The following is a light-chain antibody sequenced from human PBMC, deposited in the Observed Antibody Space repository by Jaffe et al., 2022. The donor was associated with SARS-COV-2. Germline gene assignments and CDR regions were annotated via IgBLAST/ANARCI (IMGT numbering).Light chain of an antibody. CDR3: QQYGSSTPWT. CDR1: QSVSSNY. J-gene: IGKJ1*01. CDR2: DTS. V-gene: IGKV3-20*01. Sequence: EIVLTQSPGTLSLSPGERATLSCRASQSVSSNYLAWYQQKPGQTPRLLIYDTSTRATGIPDRFSGSGSGTDFTLTISRLEPEDFAVYYCQQYGSSTPWTFGQGTKVEIK.